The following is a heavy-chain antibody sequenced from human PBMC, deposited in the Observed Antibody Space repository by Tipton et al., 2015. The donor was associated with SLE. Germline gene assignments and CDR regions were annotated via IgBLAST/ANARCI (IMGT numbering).Heavy chain of an antibody. CDR3: ARRNSESGAFDM. CDR1: GFNFSAYW. J-gene: IGHJ3*02. V-gene: IGHV3-7*03. CDR2: IKQDGSVK. D-gene: IGHD3-10*01. Sequence: SLRLSCITSGFNFSAYWMSWVRQAQGKGLEWVANIKQDGSVKHYVDSVKGRFTISRDNAENSLYLQMNSLRAEDTAVYYCARRNSESGAFDMWGQGTLVTVSS.